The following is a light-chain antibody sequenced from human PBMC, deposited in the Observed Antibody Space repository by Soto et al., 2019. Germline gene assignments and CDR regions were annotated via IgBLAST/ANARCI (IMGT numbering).Light chain of an antibody. V-gene: IGKV1-39*01. CDR2: GAS. CDR3: QQSYQNPRT. CDR1: QSINTF. Sequence: DIQMTQSPSSLSASVGDRVTLTCRTSQSINTFLNWYQQKPGNAPKLLIYGASTLHREVPSRFSGSGSGTDFTLTSTNVQSEDFATYFWQQSYQNPRTFGQGTTLEI. J-gene: IGKJ2*01.